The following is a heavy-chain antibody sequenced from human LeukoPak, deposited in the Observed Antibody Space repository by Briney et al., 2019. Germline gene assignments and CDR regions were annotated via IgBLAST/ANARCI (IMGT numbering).Heavy chain of an antibody. CDR3: ARLGPQSKYNWFDP. Sequence: SETLSLTCTASGDSFSTFYWSWIRQPPGNGLEWIGYFYYSVSTNYNPSLKSRVTISVDASKNQFSLALRSVTAADTAVYYCARLGPQSKYNWFDPWGQGTLVTVSS. CDR1: GDSFSTFY. D-gene: IGHD3-10*01. CDR2: FYYSVST. V-gene: IGHV4-59*08. J-gene: IGHJ5*02.